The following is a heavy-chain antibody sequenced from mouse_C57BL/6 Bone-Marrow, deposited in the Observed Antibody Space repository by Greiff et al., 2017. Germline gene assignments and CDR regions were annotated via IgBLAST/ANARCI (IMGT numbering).Heavy chain of an antibody. J-gene: IGHJ3*01. D-gene: IGHD4-1*01. CDR2: INPGSGGT. CDR3: ARSKNWDSWFAY. Sequence: VQLQQSGAELVRPGTSVKVSCKASGYAFTNYLIGWVKQRPGQGLEWIGVINPGSGGTNYNEKFKGKATLTADKSSSTAYVQLSSLTSEDSAVYFCARSKNWDSWFAYWGQGTLVTVSA. V-gene: IGHV1-54*01. CDR1: GYAFTNYL.